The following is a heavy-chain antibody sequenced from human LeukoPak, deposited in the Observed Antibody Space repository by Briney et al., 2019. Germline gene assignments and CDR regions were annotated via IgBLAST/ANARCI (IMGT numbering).Heavy chain of an antibody. CDR3: ARDANYAY. CDR2: NNPSDDSA. Sequence: ASVKVSCKASGYTFTSYYIHWVRQAPGQGLEWMGINNPSDDSASYAQKFQGRVTMTRDTSTSTVYMELSRLRSEDTAVYYCARDANYAYWGQGTLVTVSS. CDR1: GYTFTSYY. J-gene: IGHJ4*02. D-gene: IGHD1-7*01. V-gene: IGHV1-46*01.